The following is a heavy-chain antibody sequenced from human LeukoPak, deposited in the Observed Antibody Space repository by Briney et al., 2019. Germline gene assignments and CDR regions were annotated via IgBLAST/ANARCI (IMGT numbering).Heavy chain of an antibody. Sequence: TGRSLRLSCAASGFTLSSYWMSWVRQAPGKGPEWVANIKQDGDEKYYVDSVKGRFTISRDNAKNSLYLQMNSLRAEDTAVYYCARHAVTTFRFRTYNHYYMVVWGKGTTVTVSS. CDR1: GFTLSSYW. J-gene: IGHJ6*03. V-gene: IGHV3-7*01. D-gene: IGHD4-17*01. CDR2: IKQDGDEK. CDR3: ARHAVTTFRFRTYNHYYMVV.